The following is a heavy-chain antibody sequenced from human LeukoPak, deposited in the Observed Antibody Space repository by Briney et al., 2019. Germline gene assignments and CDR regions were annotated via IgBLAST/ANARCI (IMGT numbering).Heavy chain of an antibody. Sequence: GASVKVSCKASGYTFTSYYMHWVRQAPGQGLEWMGIINPSGGSTSYAQKFQGRVTMTEDTSTDTAYMELSSLRSEDTAVYYCATVPVDWYFDLWGRGTLVTVSS. CDR3: ATVPVDWYFDL. V-gene: IGHV1-46*01. J-gene: IGHJ2*01. CDR2: INPSGGST. CDR1: GYTFTSYY. D-gene: IGHD1-1*01.